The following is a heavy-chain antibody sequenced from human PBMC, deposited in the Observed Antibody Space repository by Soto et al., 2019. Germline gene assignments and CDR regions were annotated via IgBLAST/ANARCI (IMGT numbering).Heavy chain of an antibody. D-gene: IGHD3-16*02. Sequence: QVQLVQSGAEVKKPGASVKVSCKASGYTFTSYYMHWVRQAPGQGLEWMGIINPSGGSTSYAQKIQGRVTMTRDTSTSTVYMELSSLRSQDTAVYYCARGDVWGSYRPPFQYGMDVWGQGTTVTVSS. CDR1: GYTFTSYY. CDR2: INPSGGST. J-gene: IGHJ6*02. V-gene: IGHV1-46*01. CDR3: ARGDVWGSYRPPFQYGMDV.